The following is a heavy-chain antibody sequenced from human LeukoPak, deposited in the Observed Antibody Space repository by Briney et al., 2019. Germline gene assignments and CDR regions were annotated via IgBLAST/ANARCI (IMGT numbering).Heavy chain of an antibody. CDR1: GGSVSSGSYY. CDR3: AREGYSSSWYYYYYYMDV. Sequence: SETLSLTCTVSGGSVSSGSYYWGWIRQPPGKGLEWIGNIYYSGSTYYNPSLKSRVTISVETSKNQFSLKLSSVTAADTAVYYCAREGYSSSWYYYYYYMDVWGKGTTVTVSS. CDR2: IYYSGST. V-gene: IGHV4-39*07. D-gene: IGHD6-13*01. J-gene: IGHJ6*03.